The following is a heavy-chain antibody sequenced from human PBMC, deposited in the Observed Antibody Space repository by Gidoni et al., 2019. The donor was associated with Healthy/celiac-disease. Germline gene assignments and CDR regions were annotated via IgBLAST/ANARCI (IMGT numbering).Heavy chain of an antibody. D-gene: IGHD2-15*01. J-gene: IGHJ4*02. CDR3: AAPGLYCSGGSCPFDY. V-gene: IGHV3-23*01. Sequence: EVQLLESGGGLVQPGGSLRLSCAAAGFTCSSYAMSWVRQAPGKGLEWVSAISGSGGSTYYADSVKGRFTISRDNSKNTLYLQMNSLRAEDTAVYYCAAPGLYCSGGSCPFDYWGQGTLVTVSS. CDR1: GFTCSSYA. CDR2: ISGSGGST.